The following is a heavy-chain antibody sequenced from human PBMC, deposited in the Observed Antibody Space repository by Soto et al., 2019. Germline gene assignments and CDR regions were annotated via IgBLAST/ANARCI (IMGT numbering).Heavy chain of an antibody. CDR2: IYSGGST. Sequence: EVQLVDSGGGLVQRGGSLRLSCAASGITVYNNYMSWVRQAPGKGLEWVSVIYSGGSTSYADSVKGRFTISRDGSKNTVYLQVNSLRAEDTAVYYCARDVGVWGRGTTVTVSS. J-gene: IGHJ6*04. CDR1: GITVYNNY. CDR3: ARDVGV. V-gene: IGHV3-66*01.